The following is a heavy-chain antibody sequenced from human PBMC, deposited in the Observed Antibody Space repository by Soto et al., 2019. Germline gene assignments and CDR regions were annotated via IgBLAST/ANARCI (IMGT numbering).Heavy chain of an antibody. CDR2: ISHTGSP. J-gene: IGHJ4*02. CDR3: ASQLESTTYFDY. V-gene: IGHV4-39*01. CDR1: GGYISNSDYC. Sequence: SQTHPLTYTVSGGYISNSDYCWAWMRQPPGKGLEWVGTISHTGSPRYNPSLKSRVTISVDTSKNQFSLRLPSVTAADTAVFYCASQLESTTYFDYWGRGTLVTVSS. D-gene: IGHD1-1*01.